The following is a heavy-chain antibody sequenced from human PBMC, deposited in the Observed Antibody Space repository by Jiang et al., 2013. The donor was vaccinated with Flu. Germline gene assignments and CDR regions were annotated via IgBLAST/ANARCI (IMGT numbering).Heavy chain of an antibody. CDR1: GGTFINYA. V-gene: IGHV1-69*01. CDR2: IIPIFGSA. J-gene: IGHJ4*02. Sequence: SGAEVKKPGSSVKVSCKPSGGTFINYAISWVRQAPGQGLEWMGGIIPIFGSANYAQKFQGRVTITADESTSTAYMEMSSLRSEDTAVYYCARAEFTYYYDNSGFEAPFGYWGQGTLVTVSS. CDR3: ARAEFTYYYDNSGFEAPFGY. D-gene: IGHD3-22*01.